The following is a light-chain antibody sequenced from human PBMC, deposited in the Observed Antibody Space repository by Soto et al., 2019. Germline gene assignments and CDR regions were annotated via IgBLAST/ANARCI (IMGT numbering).Light chain of an antibody. V-gene: IGKV1-39*01. J-gene: IGKJ1*01. CDR2: AAS. CDR3: QQSYSTPWT. CDR1: QIISSY. Sequence: DIQSTQSPSSLSASVGDRVTITCLASQIISSYLNWYQQKPGKAPKLLIYAASSLQSGVPSRFSGSGSGTDFTLTISSLQPEDFATYYCQQSYSTPWTFGQGTKVDIK.